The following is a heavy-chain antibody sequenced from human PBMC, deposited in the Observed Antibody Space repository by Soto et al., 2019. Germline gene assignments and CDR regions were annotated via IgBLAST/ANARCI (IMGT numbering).Heavy chain of an antibody. Sequence: SQTLSLTCAISGDSVSSNSAAWNWIRQSPSRGLEWLGRTYYRSKWYNDYAVSVKSRITVNPDTSKNQFSLQLNSVTPEDTAVYYCARGESARYGSTWTFDFWGLGTLVTVSS. V-gene: IGHV6-1*01. CDR1: GDSVSSNSAA. CDR3: ARGESARYGSTWTFDF. J-gene: IGHJ4*02. D-gene: IGHD6-13*01. CDR2: TYYRSKWYN.